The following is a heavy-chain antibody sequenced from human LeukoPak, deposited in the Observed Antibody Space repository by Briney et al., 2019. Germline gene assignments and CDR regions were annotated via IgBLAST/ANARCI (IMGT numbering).Heavy chain of an antibody. CDR2: IKQDGSEK. V-gene: IGHV3-7*01. CDR3: ARDALEDYYGSGSYYAYYGMDV. J-gene: IGHJ6*02. D-gene: IGHD3-10*01. CDR1: GFTFSSYW. Sequence: GGSLRLSCAASGFTFSSYWMSWVRQAPGKGLEWVANIKQDGSEKYYVDSVKGRLTISRDNAKSSLYLQMNSLRAEDTAVYYCARDALEDYYGSGSYYAYYGMDVWGQGTTVTVSS.